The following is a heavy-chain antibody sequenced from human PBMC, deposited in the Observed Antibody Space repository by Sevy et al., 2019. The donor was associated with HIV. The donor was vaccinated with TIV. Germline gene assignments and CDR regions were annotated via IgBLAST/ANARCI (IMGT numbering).Heavy chain of an antibody. D-gene: IGHD2-21*01. J-gene: IGHJ6*02. V-gene: IGHV3-48*01. CDR1: GFTFSSYS. CDR2: ISSSSSTI. CDR3: ARANSILWWSQDSGSGMDV. Sequence: GGSLRLSCAASGFTFSSYSMNWVRQAPGKGLEWVSYISSSSSTIYYADSVKGRFTISRDNAKNSLYLQMNSLRAEDTAAYYCARANSILWWSQDSGSGMDVWGQGTTVTVSS.